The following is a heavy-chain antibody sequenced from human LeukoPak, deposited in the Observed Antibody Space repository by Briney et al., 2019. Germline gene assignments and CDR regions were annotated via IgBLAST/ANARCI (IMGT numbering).Heavy chain of an antibody. V-gene: IGHV3-9*01. J-gene: IGHJ5*01. CDR1: GFIFNNYA. Sequence: GGSLRLSCAGSGFIFNNYAMHWVRQPPGKGLEWVSGISWNSGNIGYADSVKGRFTISRDNAKNSLYLQMDILKPEDTAFYYCAKVDGYNSGWYDSWGQGTLVTVSS. CDR3: AKVDGYNSGWYDS. D-gene: IGHD6-19*01. CDR2: ISWNSGNI.